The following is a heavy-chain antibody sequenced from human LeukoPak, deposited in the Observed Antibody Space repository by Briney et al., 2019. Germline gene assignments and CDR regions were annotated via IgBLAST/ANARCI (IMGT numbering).Heavy chain of an antibody. Sequence: ASVKVSCKASGYTFTSYAMNWVRQAPGQGLEWMGWINTNTGNPTYAQGFTGRFVLSLDTSVSTAYLQISSLKAEDTAVYYCARDGGILTGYYPYYYYGMDVWDQGTTVAVSS. V-gene: IGHV7-4-1*02. CDR3: ARDGGILTGYYPYYYYGMDV. D-gene: IGHD3-9*01. CDR2: INTNTGNP. CDR1: GYTFTSYA. J-gene: IGHJ6*02.